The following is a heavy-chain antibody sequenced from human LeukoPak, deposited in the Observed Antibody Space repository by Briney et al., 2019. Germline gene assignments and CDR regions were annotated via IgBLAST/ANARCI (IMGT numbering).Heavy chain of an antibody. CDR3: ARKDREWLRWIPRAFDI. J-gene: IGHJ3*02. CDR2: IDYSGST. CDR1: GVSISSSSYY. V-gene: IGHV4-39*01. Sequence: PSETLSLTCTVSGVSISSSSYYWGWIRQPPGKGLEWIGSIDYSGSTYHNPSLKSRVTISVDTSKNQFSLKLSSVTAADTAVYYCARKDREWLRWIPRAFDIWGQGTMVTVSS. D-gene: IGHD5-12*01.